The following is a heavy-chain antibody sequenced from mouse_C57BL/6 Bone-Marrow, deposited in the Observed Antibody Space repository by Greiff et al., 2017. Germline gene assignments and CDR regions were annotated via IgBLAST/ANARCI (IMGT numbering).Heavy chain of an antibody. CDR3: TTFLVNYYGSSYWYFDV. Sequence: VQLQQSGAELVRPGASVKLSCTASGFNIKDDYMHWVKQRPEQGLEWIGWIDPENGDTEYASKFQGKATITADTSSTTAYLQLSSLTSEDTAVYYCTTFLVNYYGSSYWYFDVWGTGTTVTVSS. V-gene: IGHV14-4*01. CDR1: GFNIKDDY. CDR2: IDPENGDT. D-gene: IGHD1-1*01. J-gene: IGHJ1*03.